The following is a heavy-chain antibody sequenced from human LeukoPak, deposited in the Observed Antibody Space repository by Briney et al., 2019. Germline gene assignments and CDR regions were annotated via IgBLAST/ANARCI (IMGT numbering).Heavy chain of an antibody. Sequence: SETLSLTCAVYGGSFSGYYWSWIRQPPGKGLEWIGYIYYSGSTNYNPSLKSRVTISVDTSKNQFSLKLSSVTAADTAVYYCARYRTVTTGNWFDPWGQGTLVTVSS. CDR1: GGSFSGYY. CDR3: ARYRTVTTGNWFDP. V-gene: IGHV4-59*01. CDR2: IYYSGST. D-gene: IGHD4-11*01. J-gene: IGHJ5*02.